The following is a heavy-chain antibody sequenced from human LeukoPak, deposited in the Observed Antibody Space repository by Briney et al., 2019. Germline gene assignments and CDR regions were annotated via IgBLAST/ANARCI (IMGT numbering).Heavy chain of an antibody. D-gene: IGHD5-18*01. CDR1: GGSISSSSYY. CDR3: ARGVEVTSFDY. V-gene: IGHV4-61*02. CDR2: IHTSGST. Sequence: PSETLSLTCTVSGGSISSSSYYWGWIRQPPGKGLEWIGRIHTSGSTNYNPSLKSRVTISVDTSKNQFSLKLSSVTAADTAVYYCARGVEVTSFDYWGQGTLVTVSS. J-gene: IGHJ4*02.